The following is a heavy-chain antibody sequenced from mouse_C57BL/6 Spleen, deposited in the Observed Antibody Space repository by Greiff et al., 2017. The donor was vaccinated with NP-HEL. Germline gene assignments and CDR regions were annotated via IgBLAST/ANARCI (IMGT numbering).Heavy chain of an antibody. J-gene: IGHJ3*01. CDR3: AEGGGFSFAY. V-gene: IGHV3-6*01. D-gene: IGHD1-1*02. CDR2: ISYDGSN. CDR1: GYSITSGYY. Sequence: EVKLQESGPGLVKPSQSLSLTCSVTGYSITSGYYWNWIRQFPGNKLEWMGYISYDGSNNYNPSLKNRISITRDTSKNQFFLKLNSVTTEDTATYYCAEGGGFSFAYWGQGTLVTVSA.